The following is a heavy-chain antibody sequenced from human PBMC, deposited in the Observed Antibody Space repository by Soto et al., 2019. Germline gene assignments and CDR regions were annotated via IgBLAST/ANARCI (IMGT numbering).Heavy chain of an antibody. V-gene: IGHV1-69*01. Sequence: QVQLVQSGAEVKKPGSSVKVSCKAPGGTFSSYAISWVRQASGQGLEWMGGINPIFGTAKYAQKFQGRVKITAVESTSTGYRELSSRRSDDTAGYYCARSQGGNSSVDDYYGYYYGIDVWGQGTMVTVSS. CDR3: ARSQGGNSSVDDYYGYYYGIDV. D-gene: IGHD6-19*01. CDR2: INPIFGTA. CDR1: GGTFSSYA. J-gene: IGHJ6*02.